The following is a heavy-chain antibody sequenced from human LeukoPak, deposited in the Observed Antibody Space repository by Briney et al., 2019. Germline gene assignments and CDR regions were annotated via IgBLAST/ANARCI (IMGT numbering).Heavy chain of an antibody. CDR1: GFTFSIYS. V-gene: IGHV3-21*01. J-gene: IGHJ4*02. CDR2: ISSSSSYI. Sequence: GGSLRLSCAASGFTFSIYSMNWVRQAPGKGLEWVSSISSSSSYIYYADSVKGRFTISRDNAKNSLYLQMNSLRAEDTAVYYCARADCSSTSCYDDYWGQGTLVTVSS. CDR3: ARADCSSTSCYDDY. D-gene: IGHD2-2*01.